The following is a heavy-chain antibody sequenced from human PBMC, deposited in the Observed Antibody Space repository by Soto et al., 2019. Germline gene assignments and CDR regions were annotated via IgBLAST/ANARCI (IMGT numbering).Heavy chain of an antibody. V-gene: IGHV1-3*01. J-gene: IGHJ4*02. CDR1: GYTFTSYA. CDR2: INAGNGNT. Sequence: QVQLVQSGAEVKKPGASVKVSCKTSGYTFTSYAVHWARQAPGQRLEWMGWINAGNGNTEYSQKFQGRVTFTRETSASTAHMELSSLRSEDTAVYYCVAVDYGDYWGQGTLVTVSS. CDR3: VAVDYGDY. D-gene: IGHD6-19*01.